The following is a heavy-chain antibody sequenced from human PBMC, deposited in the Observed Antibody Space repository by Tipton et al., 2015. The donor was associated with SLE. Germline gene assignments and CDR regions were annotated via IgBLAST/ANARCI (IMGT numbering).Heavy chain of an antibody. CDR3: ARATDWNLSPDV. CDR2: IYYSGNT. D-gene: IGHD1-7*01. Sequence: TLSLTCTVSGGSISSGGYYWTWIRQLPGKGLEWIGYIYYSGNTYYNPSLGSRLTISVDTSKDQFSLRLTSVTAADTAVYYCARATDWNLSPDVWGKGTTVNVS. J-gene: IGHJ6*03. CDR1: GGSISSGGYY. V-gene: IGHV4-31*03.